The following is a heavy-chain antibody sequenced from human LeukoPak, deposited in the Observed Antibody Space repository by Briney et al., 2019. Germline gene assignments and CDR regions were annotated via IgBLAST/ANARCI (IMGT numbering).Heavy chain of an antibody. J-gene: IGHJ4*02. V-gene: IGHV3-30-3*01. CDR2: ISYDGSNK. D-gene: IGHD4-17*01. CDR3: ARARNYGDYVGY. Sequence: GGSLRLSCAASGFTFSSYAMSWVRQAPGKGLEWVAVISYDGSNKYYADSVKGRFTISRDNSKNTLYLQMNSLRAEDTAVYYCARARNYGDYVGYWGQGTLVTVSS. CDR1: GFTFSSYA.